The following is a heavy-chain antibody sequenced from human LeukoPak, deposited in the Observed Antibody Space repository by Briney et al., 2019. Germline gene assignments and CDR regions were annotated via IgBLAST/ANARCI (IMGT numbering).Heavy chain of an antibody. CDR3: SFDSSGYYK. Sequence: MPSETLSLTCAVYGGSFSDYYWSWIRQPPGKGLEWIGEINHSGSTNYNASLNSRVTISVDTSKNQFSLRLSSVTAADTAVYYRSFDSSGYYKWGQGTLVTVSS. J-gene: IGHJ4*02. D-gene: IGHD3-22*01. CDR2: INHSGST. CDR1: GGSFSDYY. V-gene: IGHV4-34*01.